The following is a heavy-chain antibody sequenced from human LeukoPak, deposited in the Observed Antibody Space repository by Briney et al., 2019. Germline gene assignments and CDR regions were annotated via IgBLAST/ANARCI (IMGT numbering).Heavy chain of an antibody. J-gene: IGHJ6*03. CDR1: GFTVSSNY. Sequence: GGSLRLSCAASGFTVSSNYMSWVRQAPGKGLEWGSVIYSGGSTYHADSVKGRLTISRDNSKNTLYLQMNSLRAEDTAVYYCARGTGYYYYMDVWGKGTTVTVSS. V-gene: IGHV3-66*02. CDR3: ARGTGYYYYMDV. CDR2: IYSGGST. D-gene: IGHD1-14*01.